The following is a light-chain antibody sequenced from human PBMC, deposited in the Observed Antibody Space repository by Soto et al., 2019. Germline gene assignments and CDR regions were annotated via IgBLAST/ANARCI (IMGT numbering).Light chain of an antibody. CDR1: QSISSW. V-gene: IGKV1-5*03. CDR2: KAS. Sequence: MTQSPATLSASVGDRVTITCRASQSISSWLAWYQQKPGKAPKLLIYKASSLESGVPSRFSGSGSGTEFTLTISSLQPDDFATYYCQPYNIYPLIFGGGTKVDI. J-gene: IGKJ4*01. CDR3: QPYNIYPLI.